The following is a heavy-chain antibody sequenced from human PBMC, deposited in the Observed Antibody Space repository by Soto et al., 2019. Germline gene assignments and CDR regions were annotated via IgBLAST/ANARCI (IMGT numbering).Heavy chain of an antibody. D-gene: IGHD6-6*01. CDR2: ISSSSSTI. Sequence: EVQLVESGGGLVQPGGSLRLSCAASGFTFSSYSMNWVRQAPGKGLEWVSYISSSSSTIYYADSVKGRFTISRDNAKNSLYLQMNSLRAEDTAVYYCARDRSVEGLVYYYYYMDVWGKGTTVTVSS. V-gene: IGHV3-48*01. CDR3: ARDRSVEGLVYYYYYMDV. J-gene: IGHJ6*03. CDR1: GFTFSSYS.